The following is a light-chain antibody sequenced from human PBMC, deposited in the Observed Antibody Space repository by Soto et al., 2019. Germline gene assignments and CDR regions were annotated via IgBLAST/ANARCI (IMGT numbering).Light chain of an antibody. CDR1: QSVLYNSNNKNY. J-gene: IGKJ4*01. CDR3: QRYYVIPVT. V-gene: IGKV4-1*01. Sequence: DIVMTQSPDSLAVSLGERATINCKSSQSVLYNSNNKNYLAWYQQKPGQPPKLLFYWASARESGVPDRFSGSGSGTDFTLTISRLQAEDVAIYHCQRYYVIPVTFGGGTKVEIK. CDR2: WAS.